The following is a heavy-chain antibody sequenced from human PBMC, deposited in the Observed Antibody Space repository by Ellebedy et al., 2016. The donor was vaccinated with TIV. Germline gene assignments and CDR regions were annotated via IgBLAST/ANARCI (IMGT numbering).Heavy chain of an antibody. CDR2: IYYSGST. J-gene: IGHJ3*02. CDR3: ARDDKYYYDSSGYHNYAFDI. V-gene: IGHV4-59*01. D-gene: IGHD3-22*01. CDR1: GGSISSYY. Sequence: SETLSLXXTVSGGSISSYYWSWIRQPPGKGLEWIGYIYYSGSTNYNPSLKSRVTISVDTSKNQFSLKLSSVTAADTAVYCCARDDKYYYDSSGYHNYAFDIWGQGTMVTVSS.